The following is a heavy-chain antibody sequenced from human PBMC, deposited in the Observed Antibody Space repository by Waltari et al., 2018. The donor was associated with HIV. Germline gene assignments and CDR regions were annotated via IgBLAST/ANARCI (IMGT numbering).Heavy chain of an antibody. CDR1: GFSLGYFS. J-gene: IGHJ3*02. CDR3: ARHRQQLVLYDAFDM. CDR2: ISSTSSII. Sequence: EVQRVESGGGLVQRGVSRSLSCAASGFSLGYFSMNWVRQAPGKGLEWVAFISSTSSIIYYADSVKGRFTISRDNAKNLLYLQMNSLRDEDTAIYYCARHRQQLVLYDAFDMWGQGSMVTVSS. D-gene: IGHD6-13*01. V-gene: IGHV3-48*02.